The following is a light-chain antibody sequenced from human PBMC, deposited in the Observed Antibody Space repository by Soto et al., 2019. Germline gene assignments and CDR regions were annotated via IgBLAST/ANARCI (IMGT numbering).Light chain of an antibody. V-gene: IGKV3-20*01. CDR2: GAS. CDR3: QHYGTPLT. J-gene: IGKJ4*01. Sequence: EIVLTQSPGTLSLSPGERANLSCRASQTMRSSHLAWYQQKPGQAPRLLIYGASTRTFDVPDRFSGSGSGTNSTLTIRRLQPEDFAVYYCQHYGTPLTFGGGTKVDIK. CDR1: QTMRSSH.